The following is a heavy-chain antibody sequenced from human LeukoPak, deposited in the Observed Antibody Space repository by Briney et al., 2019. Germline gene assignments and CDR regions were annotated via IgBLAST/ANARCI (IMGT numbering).Heavy chain of an antibody. CDR1: GGSISSGGYS. V-gene: IGHV4-30-2*01. Sequence: SETLSLTCAVSGGSISSGGYSWSWIRQPPGKGLEWIGYIYHNGNTYYSPSLKSRVTISVDRSKNQLSLKLSSVTAADTAMYYCASGGYSYGFDYWGQGTLVTVSS. CDR2: IYHNGNT. CDR3: ASGGYSYGFDY. D-gene: IGHD5-18*01. J-gene: IGHJ4*02.